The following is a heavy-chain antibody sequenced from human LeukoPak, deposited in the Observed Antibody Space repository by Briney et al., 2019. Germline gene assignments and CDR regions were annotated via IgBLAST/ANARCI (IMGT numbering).Heavy chain of an antibody. J-gene: IGHJ4*02. CDR2: ISTSGGST. CDR3: AKRASPPYYCDY. Sequence: GGSLRLSCAASGFTFSSYAMSWVRQAPGKGLEWVSAISTSGGSTYYADSVKGRFTISRDNSKNTLYLQMNSLSAEDTAVYYCAKRASPPYYCDYWGQGTLVTVSS. CDR1: GFTFSSYA. V-gene: IGHV3-23*01.